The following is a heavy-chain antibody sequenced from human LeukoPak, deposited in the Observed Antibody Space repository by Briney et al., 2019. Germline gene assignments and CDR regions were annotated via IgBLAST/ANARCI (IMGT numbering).Heavy chain of an antibody. D-gene: IGHD1-26*01. CDR3: ARDSPYSGCYYFDY. J-gene: IGHJ4*02. CDR2: IYYSGST. V-gene: IGHV4-30-4*08. Sequence: SETLSLTCTVSGGSISSGDYYWSWIRQPPGKGLEWIGYIYYSGSTYYNPSLKSRVTISVDTSKNQFSLKLSSVTAADTAVYYCARDSPYSGCYYFDYWGQGTLVTVSS. CDR1: GGSISSGDYY.